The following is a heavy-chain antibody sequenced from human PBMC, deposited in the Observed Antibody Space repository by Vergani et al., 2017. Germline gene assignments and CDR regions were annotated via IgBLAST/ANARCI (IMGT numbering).Heavy chain of an antibody. V-gene: IGHV1-18*01. CDR3: ARDLEYSSSSDYYYDGMDV. CDR1: GYTFTSYG. CDR2: ISAYNGNT. D-gene: IGHD6-6*01. Sequence: QVQLVQSGAEVKKPGASVKVSCKASGYTFTSYGISWVRQAPGQGLEGMGWISAYNGNTNYAQKLQGRITRTTDTSTSTAYMELRSLRSDDTAGYYCARDLEYSSSSDYYYDGMDVWGQGTTVTVSS. J-gene: IGHJ6*02.